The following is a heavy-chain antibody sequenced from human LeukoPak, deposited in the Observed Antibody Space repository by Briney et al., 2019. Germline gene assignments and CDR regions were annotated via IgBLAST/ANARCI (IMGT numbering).Heavy chain of an antibody. J-gene: IGHJ4*02. CDR1: GYSFTSYW. V-gene: IGHV5-51*01. CDR2: IYPGDSDT. Sequence: GESLKISCKGSGYSFTSYWIGWVRQLPGKGLEWMGIIYPGDSDTRYSPSFQGQVTISADKSISTAYLQWSSLKASDTAMYYCASPTSSGWYDFDYWGQGTLVTVSS. CDR3: ASPTSSGWYDFDY. D-gene: IGHD6-19*01.